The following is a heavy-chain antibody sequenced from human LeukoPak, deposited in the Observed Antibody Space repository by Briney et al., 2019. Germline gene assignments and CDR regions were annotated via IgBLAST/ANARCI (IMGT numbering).Heavy chain of an antibody. D-gene: IGHD6-13*01. Sequence: GASVKVSCKSSGYTFTSYGIIWVRQAPGQGLEWMGWISAYNGNTNYAQKFQGRVTMTTDTSTSTAYMELRSLRSDDTAVYYCAREEGAPIAAANVWGLGTMVTVSS. V-gene: IGHV1-18*01. CDR3: AREEGAPIAAANV. CDR2: ISAYNGNT. J-gene: IGHJ3*01. CDR1: GYTFTSYG.